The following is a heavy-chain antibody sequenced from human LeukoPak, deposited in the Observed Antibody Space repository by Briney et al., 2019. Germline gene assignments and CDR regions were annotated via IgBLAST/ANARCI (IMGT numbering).Heavy chain of an antibody. CDR3: ARYHSSGSFDY. V-gene: IGHV4-34*01. Sequence: SETLSLTCAVYGGSFSGYYWSWIRQPPGKGLEWIGEINHSGSTNYNPSLKSRVTISVDTSKNQFSLKLSSVTAADTAVYYCARYHSSGSFDYWGQGTLVTVSS. CDR2: INHSGST. J-gene: IGHJ4*02. CDR1: GGSFSGYY. D-gene: IGHD6-19*01.